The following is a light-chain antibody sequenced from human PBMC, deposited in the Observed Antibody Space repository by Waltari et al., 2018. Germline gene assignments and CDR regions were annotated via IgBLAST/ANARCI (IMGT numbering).Light chain of an antibody. CDR1: SSDVGNYKR. Sequence: QSALTQPASVAGSPGQSITISCTGNSSDVGNYKRVSWYQQHPGKAPKLMIYAVSKRPSGVSDRFSGSKSGDMASLTISGLQPEDEAEYFCSSYAGSSKGVFGGGTKVTVL. J-gene: IGLJ2*01. CDR3: SSYAGSSKGV. CDR2: AVS. V-gene: IGLV2-23*02.